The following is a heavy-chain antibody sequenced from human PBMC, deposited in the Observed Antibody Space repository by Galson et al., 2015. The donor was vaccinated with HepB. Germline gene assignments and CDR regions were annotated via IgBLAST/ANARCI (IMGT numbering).Heavy chain of an antibody. CDR1: GFTFSSYA. CDR2: ISSNGGST. Sequence: SLRLSCAASGFTFSSYAMHWVRQAPGKGLEYVSAISSNGGSTYYADSVKGRFTISRDNSKNTLYLQMSSLRAEDTAVYYCVKPPDALGYCSSTSCSGGGQNAFDIWGQGTMVTVSS. D-gene: IGHD2-2*01. J-gene: IGHJ3*02. V-gene: IGHV3-64D*06. CDR3: VKPPDALGYCSSTSCSGGGQNAFDI.